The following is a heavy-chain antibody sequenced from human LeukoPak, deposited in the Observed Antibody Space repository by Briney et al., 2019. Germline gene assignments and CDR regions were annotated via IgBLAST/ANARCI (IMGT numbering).Heavy chain of an antibody. J-gene: IGHJ4*02. CDR2: IYYSGST. CDR3: AREGSSGYYQPDYYFDY. V-gene: IGHV4-61*01. D-gene: IGHD3-22*01. CDR1: GVSVSSGSYY. Sequence: SETLSLTCTVSGVSVSSGSYYWSWIRQPPGKGLEWIGYIYYSGSTNYNPSLKSRVTISVDTAKNQFSLKLSSVTAADTAVYYCAREGSSGYYQPDYYFDYWGQGTLVTVSS.